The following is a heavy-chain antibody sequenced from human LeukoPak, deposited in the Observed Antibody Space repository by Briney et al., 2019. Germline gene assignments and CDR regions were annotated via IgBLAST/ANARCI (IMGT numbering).Heavy chain of an antibody. Sequence: PGGSLRLSCAASRFTFSSYWMHWVRQAPGKGLVWVSRINSDGSTTTYADSVKGRFTVSRDNAKNTLYLQMSSLRAEDTAVYYCTKDGGYYGSGTGAFDIWGQGTMVTVSS. CDR2: INSDGSTT. CDR1: RFTFSSYW. D-gene: IGHD3-10*01. J-gene: IGHJ3*02. V-gene: IGHV3-74*01. CDR3: TKDGGYYGSGTGAFDI.